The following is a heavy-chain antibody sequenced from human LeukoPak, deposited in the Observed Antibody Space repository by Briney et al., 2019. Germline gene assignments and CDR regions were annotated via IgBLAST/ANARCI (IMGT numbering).Heavy chain of an antibody. CDR3: ARVNRGYYMYYFDY. D-gene: IGHD3-22*01. J-gene: IGHJ4*02. V-gene: IGHV3-21*01. Sequence: GGSLRLSCAASGFTFSSYSMNWVRQAPGKGLEWVSSISSSSSYIYYADSVKGRFTIYRDNAKNSLYLQMNSLRAEDTAVYYCARVNRGYYMYYFDYWGQGTLVTVSS. CDR2: ISSSSSYI. CDR1: GFTFSSYS.